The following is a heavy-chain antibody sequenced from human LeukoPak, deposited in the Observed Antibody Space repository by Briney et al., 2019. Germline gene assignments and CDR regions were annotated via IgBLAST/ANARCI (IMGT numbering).Heavy chain of an antibody. CDR1: GYSFTSYW. J-gene: IGHJ5*02. Sequence: GESPKISCKGSGYSFTSYWIGWVRQMPGKGLEWMGIIYPGDSDTRYSPSFQGQVTISADKSISTAYLQWSSLKASDTAMYYCARSNKDCSSTSCYPTHFDPWGQGTLVTVSS. CDR2: IYPGDSDT. CDR3: ARSNKDCSSTSCYPTHFDP. D-gene: IGHD2-2*01. V-gene: IGHV5-51*01.